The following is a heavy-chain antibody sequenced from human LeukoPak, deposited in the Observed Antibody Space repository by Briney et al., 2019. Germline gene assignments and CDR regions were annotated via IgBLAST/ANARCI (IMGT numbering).Heavy chain of an antibody. J-gene: IGHJ4*02. Sequence: SETLSLPCTVSWLYISRRRYYWGGLRHPPGKGLEWIGGIYYSGSTYYNPSLKSRVTISVDTSKNQCSLTLSSVTAADRAVYYCARHSGSYCDYWGQGTLVTVSS. CDR3: ARHSGSYCDY. CDR2: IYYSGST. V-gene: IGHV4-39*01. CDR1: WLYISRRRYY. D-gene: IGHD1-26*01.